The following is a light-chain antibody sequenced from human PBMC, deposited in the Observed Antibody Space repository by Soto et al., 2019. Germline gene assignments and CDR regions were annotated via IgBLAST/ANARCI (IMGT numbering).Light chain of an antibody. CDR2: RAS. CDR1: QRVGIN. J-gene: IGKJ1*01. V-gene: IGKV3-15*01. CDR3: PQYVGWPRT. Sequence: VRSQAPSTLSLSPGETADLSCLASQRVGINLAWCQQNSGQAPRLLIYRASTRASGIPGGFSVSGSGTEFTLTISSLQSGAFGFFYFPQYVGWPRTSCQGTNADIK.